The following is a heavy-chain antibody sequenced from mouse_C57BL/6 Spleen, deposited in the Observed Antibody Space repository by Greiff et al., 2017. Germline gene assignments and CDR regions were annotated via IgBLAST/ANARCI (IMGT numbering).Heavy chain of an antibody. D-gene: IGHD3-2*02. J-gene: IGHJ4*01. CDR3: TRDSSGYGARDY. CDR2: ISSGGDYI. V-gene: IGHV5-9-1*02. Sequence: DVMLVESGEGLVKPGGSLKLSCAASGFTFSSYAMSWVRQTPEKRLEWVAYISSGGDYIYYADTVKGRFTISRDNARNTLYLQMSSLKSEDTAMYYCTRDSSGYGARDYWGQGTSVTVSS. CDR1: GFTFSSYA.